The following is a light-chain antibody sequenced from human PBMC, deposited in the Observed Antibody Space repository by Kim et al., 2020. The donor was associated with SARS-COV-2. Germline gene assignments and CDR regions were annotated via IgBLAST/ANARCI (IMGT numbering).Light chain of an antibody. CDR3: QQSYSTPVT. CDR2: GAS. Sequence: SASVCDRVTITCRTSENISRYLNWYQQKPGNAPNVLIYGASSLQSGVPSRFSGSGSGRDFSLTINSLQPEDFATYYCQQSYSTPVTFGQGTKLEI. J-gene: IGKJ2*01. V-gene: IGKV1-39*01. CDR1: ENISRY.